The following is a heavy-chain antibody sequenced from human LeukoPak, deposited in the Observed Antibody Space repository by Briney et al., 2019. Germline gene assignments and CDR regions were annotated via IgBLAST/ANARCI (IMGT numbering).Heavy chain of an antibody. V-gene: IGHV4-34*01. CDR2: SNHSGST. CDR3: ARVGVNTMVRGVSNWFDP. J-gene: IGHJ5*02. D-gene: IGHD3-10*01. Sequence: SETLSLTCAVYGGSFSGHYWSWIRQPPGPGLERIGESNHSGSTNYNPSLKSRVTISVDTSKNQFSLKLSSVTAADTAVYYCARVGVNTMVRGVSNWFDPWGQGTLVTVSS. CDR1: GGSFSGHY.